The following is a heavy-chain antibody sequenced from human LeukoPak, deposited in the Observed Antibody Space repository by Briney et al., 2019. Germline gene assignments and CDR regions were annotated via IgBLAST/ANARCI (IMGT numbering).Heavy chain of an antibody. V-gene: IGHV5-51*01. CDR3: ARHLRYGGMDV. D-gene: IGHD4-17*01. CDR2: IYPGDSDT. CDR1: GYSFTSSW. J-gene: IGHJ6*02. Sequence: GESLKISCKGSGYSFTSSWIAWVRQMPVKGMEWLGIIYPGDSDTRYSQSLQGQVTTSAHKSISTAYLQWSSLKASDTAMYYCARHLRYGGMDVWGQGTTVTVSS.